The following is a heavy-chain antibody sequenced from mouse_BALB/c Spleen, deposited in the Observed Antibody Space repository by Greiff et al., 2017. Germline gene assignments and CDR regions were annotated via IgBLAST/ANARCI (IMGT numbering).Heavy chain of an antibody. J-gene: IGHJ3*01. D-gene: IGHD2-3*01. CDR1: GFTFSDYY. CDR3: ARGGDGYFFAY. V-gene: IGHV5-4*02. Sequence: EVHLVESGGGLVKPGGSLKLSCAASGFTFSDYYMYWVRQTPEKRLEWVATISDGGSYTYYPDSVKGRFTISRDNAKNNLYLQMSSLKSEDTAMYYCARGGDGYFFAYWGQGTLVTVSA. CDR2: ISDGGSYT.